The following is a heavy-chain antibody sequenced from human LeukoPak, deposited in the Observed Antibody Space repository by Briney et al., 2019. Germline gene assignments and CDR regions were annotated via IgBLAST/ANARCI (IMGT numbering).Heavy chain of an antibody. V-gene: IGHV4-61*02. CDR2: IYTGGST. CDR1: GGSISSGSYY. D-gene: IGHD6-19*01. J-gene: IGHJ3*02. Sequence: PSETLSLTCTVSGGSISSGSYYWSWIRQPAGKGLEWIGRIYTGGSTNYNPSLKSRVTISVDTSKNQFSLKLSSVTAADTAVYYCARGHRRAGDAFDIWGQGTMVTVSS. CDR3: ARGHRRAGDAFDI.